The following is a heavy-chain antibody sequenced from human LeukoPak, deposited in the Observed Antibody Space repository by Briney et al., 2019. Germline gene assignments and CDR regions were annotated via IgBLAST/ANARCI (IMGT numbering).Heavy chain of an antibody. Sequence: GGSLRLSCAASGFTFSNYWMSWVRQAPGKGLEWVANIKQDRSEKYYVDSVKGRFTISRDNAKNSLYLQMNSLRAEDTAVYYCARVRVTMVRGVIIKDYYYYYMDVWGKGTTVTVSS. CDR3: ARVRVTMVRGVIIKDYYYYYMDV. CDR2: IKQDRSEK. CDR1: GFTFSNYW. J-gene: IGHJ6*03. D-gene: IGHD3-10*01. V-gene: IGHV3-7*01.